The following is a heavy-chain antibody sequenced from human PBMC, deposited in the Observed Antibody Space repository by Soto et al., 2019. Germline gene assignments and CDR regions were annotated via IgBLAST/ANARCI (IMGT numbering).Heavy chain of an antibody. Sequence: SVKVSCKASGGTFSSYAISWVRQAPGQGLEWMGGIIPIFGTANYAQKFQGRVTITADESTSTAYMELSSLRSEDTAVFYCARDGGYYDSSGYPYNWFDPWGQGTLVTVSS. CDR1: GGTFSSYA. CDR2: IIPIFGTA. J-gene: IGHJ5*02. D-gene: IGHD3-22*01. V-gene: IGHV1-69*13. CDR3: ARDGGYYDSSGYPYNWFDP.